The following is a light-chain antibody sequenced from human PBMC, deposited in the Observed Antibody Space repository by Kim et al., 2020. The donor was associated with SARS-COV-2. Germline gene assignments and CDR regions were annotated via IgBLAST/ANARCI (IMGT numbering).Light chain of an antibody. V-gene: IGKV3-20*01. Sequence: PGGRATGGGGCSQSVSSSYLAWYQQKPGQAPRLLIYGASSRATGIPDRFSGSGSGTDFTLTISRLEPEDFAVYYCQQYGSSPPFTFGPGTKVDIK. CDR3: QQYGSSPPFT. J-gene: IGKJ3*01. CDR2: GAS. CDR1: QSVSSSY.